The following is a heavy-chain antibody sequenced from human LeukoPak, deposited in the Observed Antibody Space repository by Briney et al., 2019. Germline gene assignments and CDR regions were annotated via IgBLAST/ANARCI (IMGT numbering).Heavy chain of an antibody. V-gene: IGHV3-49*04. Sequence: PGGSLRLSCTTSGFTFAEYVMNWVRQAPGKGLERVGSIRSKAYGGTTEYAASVRGRFTISRDDSKSIASLQLSSLKTEDTGIYYCTRVAEFYYDHSYWGQGTLVTVSS. CDR1: GFTFAEYV. CDR2: IRSKAYGGTT. J-gene: IGHJ4*02. CDR3: TRVAEFYYDHSY. D-gene: IGHD3-22*01.